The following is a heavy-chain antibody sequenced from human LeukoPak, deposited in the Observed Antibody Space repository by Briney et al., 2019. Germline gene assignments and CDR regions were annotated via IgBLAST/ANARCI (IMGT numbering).Heavy chain of an antibody. CDR1: GLTFANYA. D-gene: IGHD1-26*01. CDR2: ISSTNAI. CDR3: ARDDKWAFDY. J-gene: IGHJ4*02. V-gene: IGHV3-69-1*02. Sequence: GGSLRLSCAGSGLTFANYALNWFRHTPGKGLEWLSYISSTNAIYYADSVKGRFTISRDNAKKLLSLQMNSLRAEDTAVYYCARDDKWAFDYWGQGTLVTVSS.